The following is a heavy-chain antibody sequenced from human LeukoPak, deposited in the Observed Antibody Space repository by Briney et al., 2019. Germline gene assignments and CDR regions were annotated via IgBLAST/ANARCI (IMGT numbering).Heavy chain of an antibody. CDR2: ITTYNGDT. Sequence: GASVKVSCKAFDYTFSSYGISWVRQAPGHGLEWMGRITTYNGDTKYAQNVQGRVTMTTDTSTSTVYMELRSLRFDDTAVYYCARGGTWSFDSWGQGTLVTDSS. V-gene: IGHV1-18*01. J-gene: IGHJ4*02. D-gene: IGHD6-13*01. CDR1: DYTFSSYG. CDR3: ARGGTWSFDS.